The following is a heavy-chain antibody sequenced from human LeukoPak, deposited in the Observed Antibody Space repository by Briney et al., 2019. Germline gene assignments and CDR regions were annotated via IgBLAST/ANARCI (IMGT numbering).Heavy chain of an antibody. J-gene: IGHJ4*02. CDR2: IYAGDSDT. CDR3: VTAAHLDY. CDR1: GYRFTSYW. Sequence: GESLKISCKGSGYRFTSYWIGWVRQMPGKGLEWMAIIYAGDSDTRYSPSFQGQVTISVDKSISTAYLQWSSLKTSDTAIYYCVTAAHLDYWGQGTLVTVSS. V-gene: IGHV5-51*01. D-gene: IGHD6-13*01.